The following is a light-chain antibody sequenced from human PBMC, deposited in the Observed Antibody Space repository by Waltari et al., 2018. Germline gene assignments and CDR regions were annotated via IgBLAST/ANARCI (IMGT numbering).Light chain of an antibody. V-gene: IGLV2-23*02. CDR3: CSYAGSSTWV. J-gene: IGLJ3*02. CDR1: SRDVGSYNL. Sequence: QSALTQPASVSGSPGQSITISCTGTSRDVGSYNLVSWYQQHPGKAPKLLIYEVSKWPSGLSGGFSGSKSGNTASLTISGLQAEDEADYYCCSYAGSSTWVFGGGTKLTVL. CDR2: EVS.